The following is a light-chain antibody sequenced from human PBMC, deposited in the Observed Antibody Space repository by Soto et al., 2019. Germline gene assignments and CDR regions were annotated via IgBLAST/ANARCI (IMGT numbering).Light chain of an antibody. CDR2: DAS. CDR1: ETVNNY. CDR3: QQRSDWLLT. Sequence: IVLTQSPATLSLSPGERATVSCRASETVNNYLAWYQQKPGQAPRLLIYDASNRATGIPPRFSGSGSGTDFTLTITSLKAEDFAVYYCQQRSDWLLTFGGGTKVEIK. V-gene: IGKV3-11*01. J-gene: IGKJ4*01.